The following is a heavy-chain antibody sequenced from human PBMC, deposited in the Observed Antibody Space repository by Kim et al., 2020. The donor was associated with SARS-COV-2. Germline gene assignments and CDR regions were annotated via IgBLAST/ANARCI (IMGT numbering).Heavy chain of an antibody. Sequence: SETLSLTCTVSGGSISSGGYYWSWIRQHPGKGLEWIGYIYYSGSTYYNPCLKSRVTISVDTSKNQYSLKLSSVTAADTAVYYCAGDGGGDDYGDYWGQGTLVTVS. J-gene: IGHJ4*02. CDR1: GGSISSGGYY. V-gene: IGHV4-31*03. CDR3: AGDGGGDDYGDY. CDR2: IYYSGST. D-gene: IGHD3-16*01.